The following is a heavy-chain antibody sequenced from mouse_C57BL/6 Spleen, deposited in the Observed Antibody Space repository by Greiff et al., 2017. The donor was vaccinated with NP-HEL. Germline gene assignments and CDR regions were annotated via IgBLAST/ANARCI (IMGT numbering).Heavy chain of an antibody. J-gene: IGHJ2*01. CDR3: ARSPYGPDYLDY. D-gene: IGHD2-10*02. CDR2: INPGSGGT. Sequence: VQLQQSGAELVRPGTSVKVSCKASGYAFTNYLIEWVKQRPGQGLEWIGVINPGSGGTNYTEKFKGKATLTADKSSSTAYMQLSSLTSEDSAVYCCARSPYGPDYLDYWGQGTTLTVSS. V-gene: IGHV1-54*01. CDR1: GYAFTNYL.